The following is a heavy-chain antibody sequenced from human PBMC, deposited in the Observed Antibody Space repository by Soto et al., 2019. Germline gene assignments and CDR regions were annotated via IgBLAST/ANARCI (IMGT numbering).Heavy chain of an antibody. V-gene: IGHV3-30*03. Sequence: PGGSLRLSCAASGFTFSSYGMHWVRQAPGKGLEWVAVISYDGSNKYYADSVKGRFTISRDNSKNTLYLQMNSLRAEDTAVYYCARDYQVATIWPGGYFDYLGQGTLVTVSS. CDR2: ISYDGSNK. CDR1: GFTFSSYG. J-gene: IGHJ4*02. CDR3: ARDYQVATIWPGGYFDY. D-gene: IGHD5-12*01.